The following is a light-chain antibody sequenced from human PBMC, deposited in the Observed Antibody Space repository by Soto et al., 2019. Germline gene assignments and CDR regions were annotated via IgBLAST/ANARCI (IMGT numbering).Light chain of an antibody. Sequence: QSALTQPASMSGSPGQSITISCTGTSSDVGAYDYVSWYQQHPGKAPKFILYEVSNRPSGLSNRFSGSKSGNTASLTISGLQAEDEADYYCSSYTTSNTWVFGGGTKLTVL. V-gene: IGLV2-14*01. J-gene: IGLJ3*02. CDR3: SSYTTSNTWV. CDR1: SSDVGAYDY. CDR2: EVS.